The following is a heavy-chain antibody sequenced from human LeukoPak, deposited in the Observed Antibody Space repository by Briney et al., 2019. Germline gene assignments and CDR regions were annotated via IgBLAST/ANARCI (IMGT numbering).Heavy chain of an antibody. V-gene: IGHV4-59*08. J-gene: IGHJ5*02. Sequence: SSETLSLTCTVSGGSISSYYWSWLRQPPGKGLEWIGYIYYSGNTNYNPSLKSRVTISVDTSKNQFSLKLSSVTAADTAVYYCARQITIFGVAPPGSWFDPWGQGTLVTVSS. CDR3: ARQITIFGVAPPGSWFDP. D-gene: IGHD3-3*01. CDR2: IYYSGNT. CDR1: GGSISSYY.